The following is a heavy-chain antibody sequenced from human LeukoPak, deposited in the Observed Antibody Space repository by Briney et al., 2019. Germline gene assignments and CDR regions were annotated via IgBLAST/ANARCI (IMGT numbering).Heavy chain of an antibody. CDR3: ARDGVRNPKTPPYYYYYMDV. J-gene: IGHJ6*03. Sequence: GGSLRLSCAASGFTFSSYSMNWVRQAPGKGLEWVSSISSSSSYIYYADSVKGRFTISRDNAKNSLYLQMNSLRAEDTAVYYCARDGVRNPKTPPYYYYYMDVWGKGTTVTVSS. V-gene: IGHV3-21*01. CDR2: ISSSSSYI. CDR1: GFTFSSYS.